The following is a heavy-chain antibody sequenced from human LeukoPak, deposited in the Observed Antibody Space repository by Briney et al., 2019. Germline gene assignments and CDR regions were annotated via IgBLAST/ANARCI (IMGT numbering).Heavy chain of an antibody. CDR3: AKVPQPDYYFDY. Sequence: GSLRLSCSASGFIFSSYDMSWVRQAPGKGLEWVSSISGSGDRTIYADSVRGRLTISRDKSKNTLYLQMSSLRAEDTAVYYCAKVPQPDYYFDYWGQGSLVAVSS. V-gene: IGHV3-23*01. J-gene: IGHJ4*02. CDR1: GFIFSSYD. CDR2: ISGSGDRT.